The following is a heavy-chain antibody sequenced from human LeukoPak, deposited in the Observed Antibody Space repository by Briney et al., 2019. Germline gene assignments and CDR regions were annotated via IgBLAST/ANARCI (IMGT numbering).Heavy chain of an antibody. CDR1: GGSFRGYY. D-gene: IGHD3-10*01. J-gene: IGHJ6*04. Sequence: SETLSLTCAVYGGSFRGYYWSWIRQPPGKGLEWIGEINHSGSTNYNPSLKSRVTISVDTAKNQFSLKLSSVTAADTAVYYCARGSWFGRGMDVWGKGTTVTVSS. CDR2: INHSGST. CDR3: ARGSWFGRGMDV. V-gene: IGHV4-34*01.